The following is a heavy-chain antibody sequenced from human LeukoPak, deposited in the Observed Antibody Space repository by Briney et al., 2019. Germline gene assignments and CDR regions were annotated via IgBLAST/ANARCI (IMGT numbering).Heavy chain of an antibody. CDR2: MNPNSGNT. D-gene: IGHD1-7*01. Sequence: ASVKVSCKASGYTFTSYDIYWVRQATGQGLEWMGWMNPNSGNTVYAQKFQGRVTMTRDMSTSTVYMELSSLRSEGTAVYYCARDYGQAGTTIFDPWGQGTLVTVSS. V-gene: IGHV1-8*02. CDR3: ARDYGQAGTTIFDP. CDR1: GYTFTSYD. J-gene: IGHJ5*02.